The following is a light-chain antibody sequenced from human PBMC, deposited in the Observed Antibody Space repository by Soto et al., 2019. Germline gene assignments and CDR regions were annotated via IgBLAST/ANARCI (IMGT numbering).Light chain of an antibody. CDR1: SSDVGGYNY. J-gene: IGLJ2*01. CDR2: EVS. V-gene: IGLV2-14*01. Sequence: QSVLTQPTSVSGSPGQSITISCTGTSSDVGGYNYVSWYQQHPGKVPKVMIFEVSNRPSGVSNRFSGSKSGNTASLTISGLQAEDEAYYYCSSYTTSTSFILFGGGTKLTVL. CDR3: SSYTTSTSFIL.